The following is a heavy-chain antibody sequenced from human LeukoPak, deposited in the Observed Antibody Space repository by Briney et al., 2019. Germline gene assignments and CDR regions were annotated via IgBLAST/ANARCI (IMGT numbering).Heavy chain of an antibody. CDR3: AKAGYSSSRYALLNYFDY. V-gene: IGHV3-23*01. J-gene: IGHJ4*02. CDR1: GFTFSSYD. D-gene: IGHD6-13*01. Sequence: GGSLRLSCAVSGFTFSSYDMSWVRQAPGKGLEWVSGISGSGVSTYYADSVRGRFTISRDNSKNTLYLQMNSLRAEDTAVYYCAKAGYSSSRYALLNYFDYWGQGTLVTVSS. CDR2: ISGSGVST.